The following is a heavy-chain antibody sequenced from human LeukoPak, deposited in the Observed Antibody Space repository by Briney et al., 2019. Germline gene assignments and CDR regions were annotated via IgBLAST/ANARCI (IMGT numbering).Heavy chain of an antibody. CDR1: GFTFSSYG. CDR2: ISYDGSNK. CDR3: AKDLYYDILTGWDYYHGMDV. Sequence: GGSLRLSCAASGFTFSSYGMHWVRQAPGKGLEWVAVISYDGSNKYYADSVKGRFTISRDNSKNTLYLQMNSLRAEDTAVYYCAKDLYYDILTGWDYYHGMDVWGQGTTVTVSS. V-gene: IGHV3-30*18. J-gene: IGHJ6*02. D-gene: IGHD3-9*01.